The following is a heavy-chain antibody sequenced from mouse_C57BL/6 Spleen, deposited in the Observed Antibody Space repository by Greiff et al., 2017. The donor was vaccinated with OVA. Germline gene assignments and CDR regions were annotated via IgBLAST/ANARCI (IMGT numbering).Heavy chain of an antibody. D-gene: IGHD1-1*01. CDR1: GFTFSSYA. J-gene: IGHJ2*01. Sequence: VQLKESGGGLVKPGGSLKLSCAASGFTFSSYAMSWVRQTPEKRLEWVATISDGGSYTYYPDNVKGRFTITRDNAKNNLYLQISHLKSEDTAVYYCARDDYGSSFDDWGQGTTLTVSS. CDR2: ISDGGSYT. CDR3: ARDDYGSSFDD. V-gene: IGHV5-4*01.